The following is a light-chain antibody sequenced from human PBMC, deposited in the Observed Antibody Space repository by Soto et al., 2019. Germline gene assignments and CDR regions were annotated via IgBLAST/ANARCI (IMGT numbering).Light chain of an antibody. Sequence: DIQMTQSPSTLSASVGDRVTITCRASQSISSWLARYQQKPGKAPKLLIYDASSLESGVPSRFRGSGSVAEFTLTISRLQPDDFATYYCQQYNSYWWTFGQGTKVQIK. CDR3: QQYNSYWWT. V-gene: IGKV1-5*01. J-gene: IGKJ1*01. CDR2: DAS. CDR1: QSISSW.